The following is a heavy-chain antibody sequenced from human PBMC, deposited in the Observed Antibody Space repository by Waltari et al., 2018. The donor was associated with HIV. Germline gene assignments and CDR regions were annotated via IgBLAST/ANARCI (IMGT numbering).Heavy chain of an antibody. D-gene: IGHD3-3*01. V-gene: IGHV4-34*01. Sequence: QVQLQQWGAGLLKPSETLSLTCAVYGGSFSGYYWSWIRQPPGKGLAWIGEINHSGSTNYNPSLKSRVTISVDTSKNQFSLKLSSVTAADTAVYYCARGPYDFWSGYPPSYYYYGMDVWGQGTTVTVSS. CDR2: INHSGST. CDR1: GGSFSGYY. J-gene: IGHJ6*02. CDR3: ARGPYDFWSGYPPSYYYYGMDV.